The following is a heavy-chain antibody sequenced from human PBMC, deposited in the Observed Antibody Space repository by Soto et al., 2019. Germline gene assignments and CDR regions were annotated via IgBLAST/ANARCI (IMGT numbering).Heavy chain of an antibody. CDR1: GFTFSKYE. J-gene: IGHJ5*02. CDR3: ARVRIFGVPGWFDP. D-gene: IGHD3-3*01. CDR2: ISSSGTTI. V-gene: IGHV3-48*03. Sequence: VGSLRLSCAASGFTFSKYEMNWVRQAPGKGLEWVSYISSSGTTIYYADSVKGRFTISRDNAKNSLYLQMNSLGAEDTAVYYCARVRIFGVPGWFDPWGQGTLVTVSS.